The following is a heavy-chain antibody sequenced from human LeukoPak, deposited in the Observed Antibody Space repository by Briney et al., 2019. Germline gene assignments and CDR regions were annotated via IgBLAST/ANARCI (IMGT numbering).Heavy chain of an antibody. Sequence: PGGSLRLSCAASGFTFDDYAMHWVRQAPGKGLEWVSGISWNSGSIGYADSVKGRFTISRDNAKNSLYLQMNSLRAEDTALYYCAKDKRAKDYYYYGMDVWGQGTTVTVPS. D-gene: IGHD6-25*01. J-gene: IGHJ6*02. CDR2: ISWNSGSI. V-gene: IGHV3-9*01. CDR3: AKDKRAKDYYYYGMDV. CDR1: GFTFDDYA.